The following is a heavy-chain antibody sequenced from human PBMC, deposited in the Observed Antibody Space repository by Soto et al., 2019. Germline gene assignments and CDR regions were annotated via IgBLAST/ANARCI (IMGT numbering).Heavy chain of an antibody. CDR1: GFTFSSYG. CDR2: IWYDGSNK. CDR3: ARELYRLSWFDP. Sequence: QVQLVESGGGVVQPGRSLRLSCAASGFTFSSYGMHWVRQAPGKGLEWVAVIWYDGSNKYYADSVKGRFTISRDDSKNTLYLQMNSLRAEDTAVYYCARELYRLSWFDPWGQGTLVTVSS. J-gene: IGHJ5*02. V-gene: IGHV3-33*01. D-gene: IGHD2-2*02.